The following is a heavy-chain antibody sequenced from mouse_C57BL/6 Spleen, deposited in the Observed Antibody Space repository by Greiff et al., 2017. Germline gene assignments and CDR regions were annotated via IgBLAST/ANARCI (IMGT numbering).Heavy chain of an antibody. D-gene: IGHD2-4*01. CDR2: ISSGSSTI. J-gene: IGHJ4*01. V-gene: IGHV5-17*01. CDR1: GFTFSDYG. Sequence: EVKLMESGGGLVKPGGSLKLSCAASGFTFSDYGMHWVRQAPEKGLEWVAYISSGSSTIYYADTVKGRFTISRDNAKNTLFLQMNSLRSEDTAMYYCARGPIYYDYDEGYAMDYWGQGTSVTGSS. CDR3: ARGPIYYDYDEGYAMDY.